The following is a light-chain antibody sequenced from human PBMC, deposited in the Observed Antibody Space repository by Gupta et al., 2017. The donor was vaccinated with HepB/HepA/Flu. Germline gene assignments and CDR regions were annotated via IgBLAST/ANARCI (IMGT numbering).Light chain of an antibody. CDR2: AAS. V-gene: IGKV1-8*01. J-gene: IGKJ4*02. CDR1: QGISSY. CDR3: QQYYSYPLT. Sequence: AIRMTQSPSSFSASTGDRVTITCRASQGISSYLAWYQQKPGKAPKLLIYAASTLQSGVPSRCSGSGSGTDGTLTISCLQSEDFATYYCQQYYSYPLTFGGGTKVEIK.